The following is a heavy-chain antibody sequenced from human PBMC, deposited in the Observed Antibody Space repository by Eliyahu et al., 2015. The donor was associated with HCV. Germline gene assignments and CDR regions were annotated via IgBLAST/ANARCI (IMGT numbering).Heavy chain of an antibody. D-gene: IGHD6-6*01. J-gene: IGHJ6*02. Sequence: QVQLQESGPGLVKPSETLSLTCTVSGXSLSNYXWXWXRQPAGKGLXWXGRIYTSGSTNYNPSLKSRVTMSVDTSKNQFSLTLTSVTAADTAVYYCARGSIAPDVWGQGTTVIVSS. V-gene: IGHV4-4*07. CDR1: GXSLSNYX. CDR3: ARGSIAPDV. CDR2: IYTSGST.